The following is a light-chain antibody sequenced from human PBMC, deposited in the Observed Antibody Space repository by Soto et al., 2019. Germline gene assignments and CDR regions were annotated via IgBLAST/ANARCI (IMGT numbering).Light chain of an antibody. V-gene: IGLV2-8*01. CDR1: SSDIGGYNF. CDR2: EVS. CDR3: TSYARSNNVL. J-gene: IGLJ2*01. Sequence: QSALTQPPSASGSPGQSVAISCTGTSSDIGGYNFVSWYQQHPGKAPKVLIYEVSKRASGVPDRFSGSKSGNTASLTVTGLQAEDEADYYCTSYARSNNVLFGGGTKLPVL.